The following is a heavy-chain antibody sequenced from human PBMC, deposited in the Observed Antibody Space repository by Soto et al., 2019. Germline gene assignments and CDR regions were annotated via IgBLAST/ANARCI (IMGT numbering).Heavy chain of an antibody. V-gene: IGHV4-59*01. D-gene: IGHD3-22*01. CDR2: ISSSGNT. J-gene: IGHJ4*02. CDR3: ARAPMVLTRSYFDS. CDR1: DGSISNFY. Sequence: QSLTCTVSDGSISNFYWSWIRQPPGKGLEWIGYISSSGNTNHNPSLKSRVSISVDTSKNQFSLNLTSVTAADTAVYYCARAPMVLTRSYFDSWGQGTPVTVSS.